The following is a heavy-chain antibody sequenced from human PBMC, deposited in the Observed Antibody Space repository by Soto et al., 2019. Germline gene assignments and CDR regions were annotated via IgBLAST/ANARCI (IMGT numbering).Heavy chain of an antibody. J-gene: IGHJ6*02. D-gene: IGHD1-20*01. CDR1: GGSISSYY. CDR3: ARYKSNYYYGMDV. Sequence: PSETLSLTCTVSGGSISSYYWSWIRQPPGKGLEWIGYIYYSGITNYNPSLKSRVTISVDTSKNQFSLKLSSVTAADTAVYYCARYKSNYYYGMDVWGQATTVTVSS. CDR2: IYYSGIT. V-gene: IGHV4-59*01.